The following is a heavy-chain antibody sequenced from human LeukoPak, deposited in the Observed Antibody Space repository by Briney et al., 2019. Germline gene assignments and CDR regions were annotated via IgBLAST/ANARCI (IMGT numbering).Heavy chain of an antibody. D-gene: IGHD6-13*01. CDR1: GGSISSYY. CDR2: IYYSGST. V-gene: IGHV4-59*01. J-gene: IGHJ5*02. Sequence: PSETLSLTCTVSGGSISSYYWSWIRQPPGKGLEWIGYIYYSGSTNYNPSLKSRVTISVDTSRNQFSLKLSSVTAAGTAVYYCARCDSSSWFDPWGQGTLVTVSS. CDR3: ARCDSSSWFDP.